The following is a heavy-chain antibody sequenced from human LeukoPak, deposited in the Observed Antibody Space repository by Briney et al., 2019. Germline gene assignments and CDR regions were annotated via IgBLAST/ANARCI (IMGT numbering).Heavy chain of an antibody. V-gene: IGHV4-59*01. CDR1: GGSISSYY. Sequence: SETLSLTCTVSGGSISSYYWSWIRQPPGKGLEWIGYIYYSGSTNYNPSLKSRVTISVDTSKNQFSLKLSSVTAADTAVYYCAREDYDSSGYFDHWGQGTLVTVSS. D-gene: IGHD3-22*01. J-gene: IGHJ4*02. CDR3: AREDYDSSGYFDH. CDR2: IYYSGST.